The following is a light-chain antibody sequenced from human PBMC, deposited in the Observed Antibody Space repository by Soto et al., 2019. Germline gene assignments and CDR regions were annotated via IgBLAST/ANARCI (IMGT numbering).Light chain of an antibody. CDR3: SSYAGSNIV. V-gene: IGLV2-8*01. Sequence: QSALTQPPSASGSPGQSVTISCTGTSSDVGGYNYVSWYQQHPGKAPKLMIDEVTKRPSGVPDRVSGSTSGNTASLTVSGLQAEDEGDYYCSSYAGSNIVFGGGTQLTVL. CDR1: SSDVGGYNY. CDR2: EVT. J-gene: IGLJ2*01.